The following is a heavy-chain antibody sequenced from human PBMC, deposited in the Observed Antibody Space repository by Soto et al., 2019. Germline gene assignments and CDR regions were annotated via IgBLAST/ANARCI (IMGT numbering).Heavy chain of an antibody. Sequence: GGSLRLSCAASGFTFSSYSMNWVRQAPGKGLEWVSYISSSSTIYYADSVKGRFTISRDNAKNSLYLQMNSLRDEDTAVYYCAREDTWHDYGMDVWGQGTTVTVSS. CDR3: AREDTWHDYGMDV. CDR1: GFTFSSYS. V-gene: IGHV3-48*02. J-gene: IGHJ6*02. D-gene: IGHD5-18*01. CDR2: ISSSSTI.